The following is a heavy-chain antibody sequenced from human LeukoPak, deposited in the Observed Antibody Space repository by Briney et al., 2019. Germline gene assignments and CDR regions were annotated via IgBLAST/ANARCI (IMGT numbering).Heavy chain of an antibody. V-gene: IGHV4-39*07. CDR1: GGSISSTTYY. J-gene: IGHJ4*02. CDR2: IYYSGST. D-gene: IGHD6-19*01. CDR3: AREGGSSGWYYFDY. Sequence: PSETLSLTCTVSGGSISSTTYYWGWIRQPPGKGLEWIGSIYYSGSTYYNPSLKSRVTISVDTSKNQFSLKLSSVTAADTAVYYCAREGGSSGWYYFDYWGQGTLVTVSS.